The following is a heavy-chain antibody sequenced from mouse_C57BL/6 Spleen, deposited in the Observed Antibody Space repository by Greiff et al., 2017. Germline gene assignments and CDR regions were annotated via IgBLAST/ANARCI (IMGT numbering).Heavy chain of an antibody. CDR3: ARSYGSSYVRYFDY. V-gene: IGHV1-39*01. CDR2: INPNYGTT. D-gene: IGHD1-1*01. Sequence: EVQLVESGPELVKPGASVKISCKASGYSFTDYNMNWVKQSNGKSLEWIGVINPNYGTTIYNQKFKGKATLTVDQSSSTAYMQLNSLTSEDSSVYYCARSYGSSYVRYFDYWGQGTTLTVSS. CDR1: GYSFTDYN. J-gene: IGHJ2*01.